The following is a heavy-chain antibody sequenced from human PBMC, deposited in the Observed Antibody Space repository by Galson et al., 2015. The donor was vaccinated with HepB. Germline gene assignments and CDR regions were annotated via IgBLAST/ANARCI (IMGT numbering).Heavy chain of an antibody. CDR1: GYTFTSYY. D-gene: IGHD3-22*01. CDR2: INPNGGST. V-gene: IGHV1-46*01. J-gene: IGHJ4*02. CDR3: ARDPPNYYDSSGPLDY. Sequence: SVKVSCKASGYTFTSYYMHWVRQAPGQGLEWMGIINPNGGSTSYAQKFQGRVTMTRDTSTSTVYMELSSLRSEDTAVYYCARDPPNYYDSSGPLDYWGQGTLVTVSS.